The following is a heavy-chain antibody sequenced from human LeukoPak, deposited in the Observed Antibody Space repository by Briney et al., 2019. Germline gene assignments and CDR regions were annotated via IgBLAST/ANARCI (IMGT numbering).Heavy chain of an antibody. CDR1: GGSFSSSTCY. CDR2: IYYGGST. CDR3: ARYYRNGPLDY. Sequence: SETLSLTCTVSGGSFSSSTCYWGWIRQPPGQGLEWIGNIYYGGSTYYNPSLKSRVTISVDTSKNQFSLKLSSVTAADTAVFYCARYYRNGPLDYWGQGTLVTVSS. V-gene: IGHV4-39*01. D-gene: IGHD1-26*01. J-gene: IGHJ4*02.